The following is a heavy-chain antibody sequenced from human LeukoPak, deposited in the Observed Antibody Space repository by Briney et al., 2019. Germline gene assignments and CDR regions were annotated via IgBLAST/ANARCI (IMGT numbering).Heavy chain of an antibody. V-gene: IGHV4-59*12. Sequence: SETLSLTCTVSGGSLSSFYCSCIRQPARTWLGWIGCIDYSGSTYYNPSLKSRVTISVHTSKTQFSLKLRSVTAADTAVYYWVSGGLQIAAAGKTDAFDIWGQGTMVTVSS. CDR2: IDYSGST. J-gene: IGHJ3*02. CDR3: VSGGLQIAAAGKTDAFDI. D-gene: IGHD6-13*01. CDR1: GGSLSSFY.